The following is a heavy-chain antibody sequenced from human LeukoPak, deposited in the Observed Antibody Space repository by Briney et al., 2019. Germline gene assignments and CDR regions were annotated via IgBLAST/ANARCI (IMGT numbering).Heavy chain of an antibody. CDR3: ARETRDYYALRY. D-gene: IGHD3-10*01. V-gene: IGHV4-4*02. CDR1: GGSISSNNW. CDR2: IHQSGST. Sequence: SETLSLTCAVSGGSISSNNWWSWVRQPPGKGLEWIGEIHQSGSTNYNPSLKSRVTISVDTSKNQFSLKLSSVTAADTAVYYCARETRDYYALRYWGQGTLVTVSS. J-gene: IGHJ4*02.